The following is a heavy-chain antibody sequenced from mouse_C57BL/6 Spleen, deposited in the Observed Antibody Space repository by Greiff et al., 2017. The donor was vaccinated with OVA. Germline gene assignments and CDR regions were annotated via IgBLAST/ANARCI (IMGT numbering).Heavy chain of an antibody. CDR1: GYTFTDYY. V-gene: IGHV1-26*01. Sequence: EVQLQQSGPELVKPGASVKISCKASGYTFTDYYMNWVKQSHGKSLEWIGDINPNNGGTSYNQKFKGKATLTVDKSSSTAYMELRSLTSEDSAVYYCARGSIYDGYITGYYYAMDYWGQGTSVTVSS. CDR2: INPNNGGT. D-gene: IGHD2-3*01. CDR3: ARGSIYDGYITGYYYAMDY. J-gene: IGHJ4*01.